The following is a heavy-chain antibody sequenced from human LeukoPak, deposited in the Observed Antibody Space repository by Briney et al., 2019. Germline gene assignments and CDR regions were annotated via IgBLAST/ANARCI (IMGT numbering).Heavy chain of an antibody. CDR2: ISSSSSYI. J-gene: IGHJ6*02. Sequence: PGGSLRLSCAASGFTFSSYAMNWVRQAPGKGLEWVSSISSSSSYIYYADSVKGRFTISRDNAKNSLYLQMNSLRAEDTAVYYCARDGPWGYDFWSGSDYYYYGMDVWGQGTTVTVSS. CDR3: ARDGPWGYDFWSGSDYYYYGMDV. CDR1: GFTFSSYA. V-gene: IGHV3-21*01. D-gene: IGHD3-3*01.